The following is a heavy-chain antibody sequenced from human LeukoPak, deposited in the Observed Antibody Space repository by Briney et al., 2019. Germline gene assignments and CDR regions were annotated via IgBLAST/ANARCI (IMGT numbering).Heavy chain of an antibody. CDR3: ARHVRGLGAFDY. CDR1: GGSISSYY. D-gene: IGHD3-16*01. J-gene: IGHJ4*02. CDR2: IYYSGST. Sequence: SETLSLTCTVSGGSISSYYWSWIRQPPGKGLEWIGYIYYSGSTNYNPSLKSRVTISVDMSKNQFSLKLSSVTAADTAVYYCARHVRGLGAFDYWGQGTLVTVSS. V-gene: IGHV4-59*08.